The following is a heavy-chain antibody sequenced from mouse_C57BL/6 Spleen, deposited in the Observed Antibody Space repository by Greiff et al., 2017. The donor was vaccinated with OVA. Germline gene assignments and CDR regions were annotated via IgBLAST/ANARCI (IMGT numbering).Heavy chain of an antibody. CDR2: IDPETGGT. J-gene: IGHJ4*01. CDR3: TRSRRLRRAMDD. V-gene: IGHV1-15*01. D-gene: IGHD2-4*01. CDR1: GYTFTDYE. Sequence: QVQLKESGAELVRPGASVTLSCKASGYTFTDYEMHWVKQTPVHGLEWIGAIDPETGGTAYTQKFKGKAILTADKSSSTAYMELRSLTSEDSAVYYCTRSRRLRRAMDDWGQGTSVTVSS.